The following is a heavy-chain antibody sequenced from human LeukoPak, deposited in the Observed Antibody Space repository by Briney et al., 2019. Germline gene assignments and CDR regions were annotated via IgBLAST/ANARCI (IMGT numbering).Heavy chain of an antibody. V-gene: IGHV3-7*01. J-gene: IGHJ4*02. CDR2: IKYAGSEE. CDR1: GFTFSSSW. D-gene: IGHD5-24*01. CDR3: ARDGYRSFDY. Sequence: PTGGSLRLSCVASGFTFSSSWMNWVRQAPGKGLEWVANIKYAGSEEYYVDSVKGRFAISRDNAQNSLYRQLQNLSAEDTAVYYCARDGYRSFDYWGQGTLVTVSS.